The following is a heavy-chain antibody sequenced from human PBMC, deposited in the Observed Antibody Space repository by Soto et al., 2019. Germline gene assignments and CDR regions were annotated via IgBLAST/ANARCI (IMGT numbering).Heavy chain of an antibody. V-gene: IGHV3-30-3*01. J-gene: IGHJ6*02. CDR1: GFTFSSYA. D-gene: IGHD3-9*01. CDR2: ISYDGSNK. Sequence: GGSLRLSCAASGFTFSSYAMHWVRQAPGKGLEWVAVISYDGSNKYYADSVKGRFTISRDNSKNTLYLQMNSLRAEDTAVYYCARGNLRYFDWLPSPATNVWGQGTTVTVSS. CDR3: ARGNLRYFDWLPSPATNV.